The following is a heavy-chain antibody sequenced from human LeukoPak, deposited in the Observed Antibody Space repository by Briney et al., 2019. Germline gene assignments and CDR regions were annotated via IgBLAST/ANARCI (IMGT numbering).Heavy chain of an antibody. CDR1: GFTFSSYA. Sequence: GGSLRLSCAASGFTFSSYAMHWVRQAPGKGLEWLAFIWYDEITKNYADSVKGRFTISRDNSKNTLYVQLNSLRPDDTAVYYCAKDSSDYYFDYWGQGTLVTVSS. V-gene: IGHV3-30*02. D-gene: IGHD3-22*01. CDR2: IWYDEITK. J-gene: IGHJ4*02. CDR3: AKDSSDYYFDY.